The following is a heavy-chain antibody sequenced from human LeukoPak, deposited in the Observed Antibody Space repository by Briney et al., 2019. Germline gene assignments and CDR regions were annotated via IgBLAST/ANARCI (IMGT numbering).Heavy chain of an antibody. D-gene: IGHD6-13*01. CDR3: ARLVGSSWYHEVLRGRDY. Sequence: SETLSLTCTVSGGSISSGTYYWSWIRQPAGKGLEWIGRIYTSGSTNYNPSLKSRVTISVDTSKNQFSLKLTSVTAADTAVYYCARLVGSSWYHEVLRGRDYWGQGTLVTVSS. CDR1: GGSISSGTYY. V-gene: IGHV4-61*02. J-gene: IGHJ4*02. CDR2: IYTSGST.